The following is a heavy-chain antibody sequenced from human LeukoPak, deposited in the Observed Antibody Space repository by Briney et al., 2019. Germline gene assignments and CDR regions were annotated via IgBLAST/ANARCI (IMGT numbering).Heavy chain of an antibody. V-gene: IGHV3-7*04. Sequence: PGGSLRLSCAASGFTFSRYWMNWVRQAPGKGLEWVANIKHDGSENNYVDSVKGRFTISRDNARNSLYLQMNTLRAEDTGVYYCARGSAVVRGSLGDWGQGTLVTVSS. CDR2: IKHDGSEN. CDR1: GFTFSRYW. J-gene: IGHJ4*02. D-gene: IGHD3-10*01. CDR3: ARGSAVVRGSLGD.